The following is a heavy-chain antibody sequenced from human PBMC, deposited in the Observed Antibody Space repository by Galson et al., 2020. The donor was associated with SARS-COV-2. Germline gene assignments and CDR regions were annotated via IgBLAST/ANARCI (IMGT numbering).Heavy chain of an antibody. CDR1: GGSISNYF. D-gene: IGHD1-26*01. J-gene: IGHJ4*02. CDR2: IYTSGST. V-gene: IGHV4-4*07. CDR3: ARFQGGSYSLRCCDC. Sequence: ASETLSLTCTVSGGSISNYFWTWIRQPAGKGLEWIGRIYTSGSTNYNPSLKSRVTMSIDTSKNQFSLKLSSVTAADTAMYYCARFQGGSYSLRCCDCWGQGTLVTVSS.